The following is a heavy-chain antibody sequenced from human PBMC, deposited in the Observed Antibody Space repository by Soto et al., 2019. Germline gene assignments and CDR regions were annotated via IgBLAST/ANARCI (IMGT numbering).Heavy chain of an antibody. J-gene: IGHJ4*02. V-gene: IGHV4-34*01. CDR1: GGSFSGYY. Sequence: SETLSLTCAVYGGSFSGYYWSWIRQPPGKGLEWIGEINHSGSTNYNPSLKSRVTISVDTSKNQFSLKLSSVTAADTAVYYCAREADYDILSYYGYWGQGTLVTVSS. CDR2: INHSGST. CDR3: AREADYDILSYYGY. D-gene: IGHD3-9*01.